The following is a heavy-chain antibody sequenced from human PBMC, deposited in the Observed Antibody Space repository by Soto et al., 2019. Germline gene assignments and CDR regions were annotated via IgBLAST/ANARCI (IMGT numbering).Heavy chain of an antibody. V-gene: IGHV3-21*01. CDR1: GFTFSSYS. CDR3: ARYLTMVRGAPDY. Sequence: EVQLVESGGGLVKPGGSLRLSCAASGFTFSSYSMNWVRQAPGKGLEWVSSISSSSSYIYYAESVKGRFTISRDNAKNTLYLQMNILRAEDTAVYYCARYLTMVRGAPDYWGQGTLVTVSS. J-gene: IGHJ4*02. D-gene: IGHD3-10*01. CDR2: ISSSSSYI.